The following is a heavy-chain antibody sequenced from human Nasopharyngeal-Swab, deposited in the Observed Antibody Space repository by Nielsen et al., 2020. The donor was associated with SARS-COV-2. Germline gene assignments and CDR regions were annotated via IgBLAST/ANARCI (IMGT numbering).Heavy chain of an antibody. V-gene: IGHV3-33*01. CDR1: GFTFSSYG. D-gene: IGHD6-19*01. J-gene: IGHJ2*01. CDR2: IWYDGSNK. CDR3: ARVEGSSGWYSGGYFDL. Sequence: GESLKISCAASGFTFSSYGMHWVRQAPGKGLEWVAVIWYDGSNKYYADSVKGRFTISRDNSKNTLYLQMNSLRAEDTAVYYCARVEGSSGWYSGGYFDLWGRGTLVTVSS.